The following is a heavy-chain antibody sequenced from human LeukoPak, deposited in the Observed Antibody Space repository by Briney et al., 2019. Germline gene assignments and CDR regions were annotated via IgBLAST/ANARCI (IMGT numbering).Heavy chain of an antibody. CDR3: AKDEAYRLSLPNAFDI. Sequence: PGGSLRLSCAASGFTFSSYSMNWVRQAPGKGLEWVAFIRYDGSNKYYADSVKGRFTISRDNSKNTLYLQMNSLRAEDTAVYYCAKDEAYRLSLPNAFDIWGQGTMVTVSS. CDR1: GFTFSSYS. D-gene: IGHD2-15*01. V-gene: IGHV3-30*02. CDR2: IRYDGSNK. J-gene: IGHJ3*02.